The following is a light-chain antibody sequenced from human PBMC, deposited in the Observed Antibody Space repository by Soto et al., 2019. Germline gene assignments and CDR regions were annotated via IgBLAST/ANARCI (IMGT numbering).Light chain of an antibody. CDR3: QQYGSSPWT. CDR1: QSVSSSY. Sequence: EIVLTQSPGTLSLSPGXRATLSCRASQSVSSSYLAWYQQKPGQAPRLLIYGASSRATGIPDRFSGSGSGTDFTLTLSRLEPEDFAVYYCQQYGSSPWTFGQGTKVDIK. V-gene: IGKV3-20*01. J-gene: IGKJ1*01. CDR2: GAS.